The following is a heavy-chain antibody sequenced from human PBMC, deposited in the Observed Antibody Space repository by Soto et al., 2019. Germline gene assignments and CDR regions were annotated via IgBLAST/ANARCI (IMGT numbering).Heavy chain of an antibody. CDR3: ARVDRVAARLHY. Sequence: QVQLVQSGAEVKKPGSSVKVSCKASGGTFSSYAISWVRQAPGQGLEWMGGIIPIFGTANYAGKVQGRVTITADESTSTAYMERSSLRSEDTVVYYCARVDRVAARLHYWGQVTLVTVSS. D-gene: IGHD6-6*01. CDR2: IIPIFGTA. V-gene: IGHV1-69*01. J-gene: IGHJ4*02. CDR1: GGTFSSYA.